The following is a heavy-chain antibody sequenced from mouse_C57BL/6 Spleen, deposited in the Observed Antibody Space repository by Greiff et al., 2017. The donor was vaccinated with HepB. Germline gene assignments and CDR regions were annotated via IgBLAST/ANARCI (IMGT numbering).Heavy chain of an antibody. CDR2: ISSGGDYI. J-gene: IGHJ4*01. D-gene: IGHD1-1*01. CDR3: TREGLLYAMDY. V-gene: IGHV5-9-1*02. Sequence: EVKLMESGEGLVKPGGSLKLSCAASGFTFSSYAVSWVRQTPEKRLEWVAYISSGGDYIYYADTVKGRFTISRDNARNTLYLQMSSLKSEDTAMYYCTREGLLYAMDYWGQGTSVTVSS. CDR1: GFTFSSYA.